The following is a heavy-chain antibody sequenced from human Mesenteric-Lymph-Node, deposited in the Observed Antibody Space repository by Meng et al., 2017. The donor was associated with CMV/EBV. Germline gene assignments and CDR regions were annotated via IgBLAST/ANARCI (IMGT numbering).Heavy chain of an antibody. Sequence: GGSLRLSCAASGFTFSSYGMHWVRQAPGKGLEWAAFIRYDGSNKYYADSVKGRFTISRDNSKNTLYLQMNSLRAEDTAVYYCAKDHSGWYQGDAFDIWGQGTMVTVSS. CDR3: AKDHSGWYQGDAFDI. D-gene: IGHD6-19*01. V-gene: IGHV3-30*02. CDR1: GFTFSSYG. J-gene: IGHJ3*02. CDR2: IRYDGSNK.